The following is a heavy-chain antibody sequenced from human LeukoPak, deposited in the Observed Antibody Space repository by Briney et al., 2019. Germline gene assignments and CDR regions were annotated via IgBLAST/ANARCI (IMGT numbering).Heavy chain of an antibody. CDR1: GYTFTSYD. V-gene: IGHV1-8*01. Sequence: ASVKVSCKASGYTFTSYDINWVRQATGQGLEWMGWMNPNSGNTGYAQKFQGRVTMTRNTSISTAYMELSSLRSEDTAVYYCARRRPLRGTHPETFDPWGQGTLVTVSS. CDR3: ARRRPLRGTHPETFDP. J-gene: IGHJ5*02. D-gene: IGHD2-15*01. CDR2: MNPNSGNT.